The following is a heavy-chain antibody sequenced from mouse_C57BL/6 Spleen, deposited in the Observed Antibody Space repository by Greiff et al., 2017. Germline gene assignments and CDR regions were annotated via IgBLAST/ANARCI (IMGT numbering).Heavy chain of an antibody. CDR3: ARGYTTVVADYYAMDY. CDR2: INPNNGGT. CDR1: GYTFTDYY. V-gene: IGHV1-26*01. Sequence: EVQLQQSGPELVKPGASVKISCKASGYTFTDYYMNWVKQSHGKSLEWIGDINPNNGGTSYNQKFKGKATLTVDKSSSTAYMELRSLPSEDSSVYYCARGYTTVVADYYAMDYWGQGTSVTVSS. D-gene: IGHD1-1*01. J-gene: IGHJ4*01.